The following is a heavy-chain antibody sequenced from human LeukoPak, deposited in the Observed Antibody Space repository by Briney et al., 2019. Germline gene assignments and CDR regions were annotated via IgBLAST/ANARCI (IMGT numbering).Heavy chain of an antibody. CDR3: ARMDRKAASAEYFQH. V-gene: IGHV3-21*01. Sequence: GGSLRLSCAASAFTFSSYSMNWVRQAPGKGLEWVSSISSSSSYIYYADSVKGRFTISRDNAKNSLYLKRNSLRAEDTAVYYCARMDRKAASAEYFQHWGQGSLVTVSS. D-gene: IGHD2-2*03. J-gene: IGHJ1*01. CDR1: AFTFSSYS. CDR2: ISSSSSYI.